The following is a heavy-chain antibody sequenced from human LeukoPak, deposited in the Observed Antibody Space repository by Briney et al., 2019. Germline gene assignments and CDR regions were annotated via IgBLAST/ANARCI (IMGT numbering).Heavy chain of an antibody. V-gene: IGHV3-30*18. CDR1: GFTFSSYG. D-gene: IGHD4-17*01. J-gene: IGHJ4*02. CDR3: AKDSSGYGDYVGY. Sequence: GRSLRLSCAASGFTFSSYGMHWVRQAPGKGLEWVAVISYDGSNKYYADSAKGRFTISRDNSKNTLYLQMNSLRAEDTAVYYCAKDSSGYGDYVGYWGQGTLVTVSS. CDR2: ISYDGSNK.